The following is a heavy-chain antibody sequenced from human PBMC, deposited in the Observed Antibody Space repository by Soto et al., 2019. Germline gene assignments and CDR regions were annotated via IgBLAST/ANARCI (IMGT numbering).Heavy chain of an antibody. CDR2: VYQSGRT. CDR3: ARGQSIVAAIDYFDY. V-gene: IGHV4-30-4*07. D-gene: IGHD5-12*01. CDR1: GAYVSSAGYS. J-gene: IGHJ4*02. Sequence: SETLSLTCSVSGAYVSSAGYSWSWIRQPPGKGLEWIGYVYQSGRTYGSVTTSYNPSLKSRVTISVDRSTNQFSLKLISVTAADTAVYFCARGQSIVAAIDYFDYWGQGSLVTVSS.